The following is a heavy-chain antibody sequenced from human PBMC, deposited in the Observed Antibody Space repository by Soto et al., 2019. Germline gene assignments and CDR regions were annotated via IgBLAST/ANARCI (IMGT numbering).Heavy chain of an antibody. CDR3: AMVDVYVTPSPQDV. CDR2: INPNSGGT. CDR1: GYTFTGYY. V-gene: IGHV1-2*02. J-gene: IGHJ6*02. Sequence: ASVKVSCKASGYTFTGYYMHWVRQAPGQGLEWMGWINPNSGGTNYAQNLQGRVTLTTDTSTSTAYMELRSLRSNDTAVYYCAMVDVYVTPSPQDVWGQGTTVTVSS. D-gene: IGHD3-16*01.